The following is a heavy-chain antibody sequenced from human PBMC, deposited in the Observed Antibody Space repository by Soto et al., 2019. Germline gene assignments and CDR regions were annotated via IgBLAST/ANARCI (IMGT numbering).Heavy chain of an antibody. CDR3: VKDLSSSWPVDWFDP. CDR2: ISSNGGST. J-gene: IGHJ5*02. D-gene: IGHD6-13*01. V-gene: IGHV3-64D*06. CDR1: GFTFSSYA. Sequence: RGSLRLSCSASGFTFSSYAMHWVRQAPGKGLEYVSAISSNGGSTYYADSVKGRFTISRDNSKNTLYLQMSSLRAEDTAVYYCVKDLSSSWPVDWFDPWGQGTLVTVSS.